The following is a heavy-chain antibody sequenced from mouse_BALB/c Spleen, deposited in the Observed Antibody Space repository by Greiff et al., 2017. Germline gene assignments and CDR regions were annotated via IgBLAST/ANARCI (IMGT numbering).Heavy chain of an antibody. CDR3: ARSGYGNYDYAMDY. CDR1: GYAFTNYL. Sequence: QVQLQQSGAELVRPGTSVKVSCKATGYAFTNYLIEWVKQRPGQGLEWIGVINPGSGGTNYNEKFKGKATLTADKSSSTAYMQLSSLTSDDSAVYFCARSGYGNYDYAMDYWGQGTSVTVSS. CDR2: INPGSGGT. D-gene: IGHD2-10*02. V-gene: IGHV1-54*01. J-gene: IGHJ4*01.